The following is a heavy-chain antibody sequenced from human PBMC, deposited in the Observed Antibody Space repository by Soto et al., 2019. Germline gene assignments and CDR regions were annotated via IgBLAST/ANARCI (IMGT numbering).Heavy chain of an antibody. V-gene: IGHV3-30-3*01. D-gene: IGHD3-22*01. J-gene: IGHJ6*02. CDR2: RSYDGTNN. Sequence: GGSLRLSCAASAFTFRSCAMYWVRQAPGKGLEWVTVRSYDGTNNYYADSVKGRFTVSRDNSKNTLYLQMNSLRAEDTAVYYCARDRLYDSNTYYYKYGMDVWGQGTTVTVSS. CDR3: ARDRLYDSNTYYYKYGMDV. CDR1: AFTFRSCA.